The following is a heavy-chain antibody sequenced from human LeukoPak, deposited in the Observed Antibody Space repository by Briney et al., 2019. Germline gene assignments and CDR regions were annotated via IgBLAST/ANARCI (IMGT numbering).Heavy chain of an antibody. V-gene: IGHV1-69*05. CDR2: IIPIFGTA. J-gene: IGHJ4*02. D-gene: IGHD5-24*01. CDR1: GSTFSTYA. Sequence: SVKVSCKASGSTFSTYAIGWVRQAPGQGLEWIGGIIPIFGTATYAQKVQGRVTITTDESTSTAYMELSSLRSDDTAVYYCARGREMATIPYYFDYWGQGTLVTVSS. CDR3: ARGREMATIPYYFDY.